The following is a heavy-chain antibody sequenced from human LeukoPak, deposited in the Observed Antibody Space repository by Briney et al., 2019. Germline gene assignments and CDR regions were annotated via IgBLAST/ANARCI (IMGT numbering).Heavy chain of an antibody. D-gene: IGHD1-14*01. CDR2: ISYDGSNK. J-gene: IGHJ4*02. CDR1: GFTFSSYA. V-gene: IGHV3-30-3*01. CDR3: AKDLLLLPEDY. Sequence: GGSLRLSCAASGFTFSSYAMHWVRQAPGKGLEWVAVISYDGSNKYYADSVKGRFTISRDNSKNTLYLQMNSLRAEDTAVYYCAKDLLLLPEDYWGQGTLVTVSS.